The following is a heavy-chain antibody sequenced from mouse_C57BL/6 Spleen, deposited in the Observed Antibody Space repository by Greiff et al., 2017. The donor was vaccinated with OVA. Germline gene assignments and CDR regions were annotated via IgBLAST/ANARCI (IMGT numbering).Heavy chain of an antibody. CDR2: IDPSDSYN. D-gene: IGHD1-1*01. Sequence: QVQLQQPGAELVKPGASVKLSCKASGYTFTSYWMQWVKQRPGQGLEWIGEIDPSDSYNTYNQKFKGKATLTVDTSSSTAYMQLSSLTSEDSAVYYCARTTTVVAPLDYWGQGTTLTVSS. V-gene: IGHV1-50*01. CDR3: ARTTTVVAPLDY. CDR1: GYTFTSYW. J-gene: IGHJ2*01.